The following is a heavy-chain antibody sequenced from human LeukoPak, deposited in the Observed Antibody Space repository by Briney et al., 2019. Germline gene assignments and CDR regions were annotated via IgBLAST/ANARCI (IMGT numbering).Heavy chain of an antibody. CDR3: ARDPYYGSGNYEEVLDY. CDR1: GYTFTSYT. V-gene: IGHV1-3*01. Sequence: ASVKVSCKASGYTFTSYTMNWVRQAPGQGLEWMGWINVSYGNTKYSQKFQGRVTITRDTSASTAYMELSSLRSEDTAVYYCARDPYYGSGNYEEVLDYWGQGTLVTVSS. D-gene: IGHD3-10*01. J-gene: IGHJ4*02. CDR2: INVSYGNT.